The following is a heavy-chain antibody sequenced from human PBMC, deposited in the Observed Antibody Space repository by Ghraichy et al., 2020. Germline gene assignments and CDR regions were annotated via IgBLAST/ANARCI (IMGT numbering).Heavy chain of an antibody. J-gene: IGHJ4*02. CDR1: GGSFSGYY. CDR3: AKLDSSATKFDY. D-gene: IGHD3-22*01. Sequence: SETLSLTCAVYGGSFSGYYWSWIRQSPGKGLEWIGEINHSGSTNYNQSLKSRVTISVDTSKNQFSLKVNSVTAADTAVYYCAKLDSSATKFDYWSQGTLVTVSS. V-gene: IGHV4-34*01. CDR2: INHSGST.